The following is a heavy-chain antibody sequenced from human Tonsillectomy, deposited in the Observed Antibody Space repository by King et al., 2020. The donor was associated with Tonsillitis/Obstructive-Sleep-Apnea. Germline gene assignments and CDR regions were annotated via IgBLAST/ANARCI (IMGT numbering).Heavy chain of an antibody. V-gene: IGHV3-9*01. CDR3: AKAHREFIALRRDYTHHRDV. CDR1: GFTFDDYA. J-gene: IGHJ6*03. Sequence: VQLVESGGGLVQPGRSLRLSCAASGFTFDDYAMHWVRQAPGKGLEWVSGISWNSGSIGYADSVKGRFTISRDNAKNSLYLQMNSLRAEDTALYYCAKAHREFIALRRDYTHHRDVGGKGTPVT. CDR2: ISWNSGSI. D-gene: IGHD4-11*01.